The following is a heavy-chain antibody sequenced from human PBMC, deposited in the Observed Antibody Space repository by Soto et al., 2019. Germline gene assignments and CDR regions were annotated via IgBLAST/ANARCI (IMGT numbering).Heavy chain of an antibody. Sequence: SETLSLTCTVSGGSISSGGYYWSWIRQHPGKGLEWIGYIYYSGSTYYNPSLKSRVTISVDTSKNQFSLKLSSVTAADTAVYYCASNLYPIYYDILTGYYEGEYYFDYWGQGTLVTVSS. CDR3: ASNLYPIYYDILTGYYEGEYYFDY. J-gene: IGHJ4*02. V-gene: IGHV4-31*03. CDR2: IYYSGST. CDR1: GGSISSGGYY. D-gene: IGHD3-9*01.